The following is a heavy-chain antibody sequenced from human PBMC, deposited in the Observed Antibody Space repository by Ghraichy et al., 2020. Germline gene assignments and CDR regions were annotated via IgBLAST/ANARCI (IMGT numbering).Heavy chain of an antibody. D-gene: IGHD1-7*01. Sequence: SETLSLTCTVSGGSISSGGYYWSWIRQHPGKGLEWIGYIYYSGSTYYNPSLKSRVTISVDTSKNQFSLKLSSVTAADTAVYYCARDFRTNLVSSYYYYGMDVWGQGTTVTVSS. J-gene: IGHJ6*02. CDR2: IYYSGST. CDR3: ARDFRTNLVSSYYYYGMDV. V-gene: IGHV4-31*03. CDR1: GGSISSGGYY.